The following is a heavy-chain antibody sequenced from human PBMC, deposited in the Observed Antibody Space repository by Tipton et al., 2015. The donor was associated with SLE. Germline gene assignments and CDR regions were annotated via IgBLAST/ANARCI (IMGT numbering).Heavy chain of an antibody. J-gene: IGHJ4*02. CDR1: GFTFSSYA. V-gene: IGHV3-30-3*01. Sequence: RSLRLSCAASGFTFSSYAMHWVRQAPGKGLGWVAVISYDGSNKYYADSVKGRFTISRDNSKNTLYLQMNSLRAEDTAVYYCARDMTRFGESTRIDYWGQGTLVTVSS. CDR3: ARDMTRFGESTRIDY. CDR2: ISYDGSNK. D-gene: IGHD3-10*01.